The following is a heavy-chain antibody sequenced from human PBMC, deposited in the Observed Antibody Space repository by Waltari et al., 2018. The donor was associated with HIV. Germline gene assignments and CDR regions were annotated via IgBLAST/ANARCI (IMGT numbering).Heavy chain of an antibody. J-gene: IGHJ5*02. CDR3: TLGRIDDIRSGRENLGGFDP. CDR1: GDTLSNYA. V-gene: IGHV1-69*04. D-gene: IGHD3-3*01. Sequence: VQLVQSGAEVKKPGSSVRVSCKASGDTLSNYAVSWVRQAPGQGLEWMGKSIPAIDIAMHTENFQGRVTINADKSTNSAYMELGGLRSEDTALYFCTLGRIDDIRSGRENLGGFDPWGPGTLVTVSS. CDR2: SIPAIDIA.